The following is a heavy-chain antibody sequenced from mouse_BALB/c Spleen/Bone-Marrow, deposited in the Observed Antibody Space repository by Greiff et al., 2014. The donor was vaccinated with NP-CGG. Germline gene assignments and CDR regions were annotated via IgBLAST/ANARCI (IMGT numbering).Heavy chain of an antibody. V-gene: IGHV14-4*02. CDR2: IDPENGDT. D-gene: IGHD2-1*01. CDR1: GFNIKDYY. J-gene: IGHJ4*01. Sequence: EVQLQQSGAELVRSGASVKLSCTASGFNIKDYYMHWVKQRPGQGLEWIGWIDPENGDTVYAPKFQGKATMTADTSSNTAYLQLSSLTSEDTAVYYCNGNYYAMDYWGQGTSVTVSS. CDR3: NGNYYAMDY.